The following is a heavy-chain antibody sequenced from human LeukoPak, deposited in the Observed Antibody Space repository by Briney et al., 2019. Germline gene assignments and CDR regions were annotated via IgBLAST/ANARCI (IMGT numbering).Heavy chain of an antibody. CDR3: ARDPTFYDYGDYYYYYYMDV. D-gene: IGHD4-17*01. CDR2: INPNSGGT. J-gene: IGHJ6*03. V-gene: IGHV1-2*02. CDR1: GYTFTGYY. Sequence: ASVKVSCKASGYTFTGYYMHWVRQAPGQGLEWMGWINPNSGGTNYAQKFQGRVTMTRDTSISTAYMELSRLRSDDTAVYYCARDPTFYDYGDYYYYYYMDVWGKGTTVTISS.